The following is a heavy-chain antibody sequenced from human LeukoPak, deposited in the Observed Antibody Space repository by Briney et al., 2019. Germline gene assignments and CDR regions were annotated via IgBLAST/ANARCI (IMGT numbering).Heavy chain of an antibody. J-gene: IGHJ4*02. CDR1: GFIFSTYP. CDR3: ARDREAVSGPFDF. CDR2: ISSDGNNT. Sequence: AGGSLRLSCAASGFIFSTYPMHWVRQAPGKGLEWVAGISSDGNNTFYADSVKGRFTISRDFSKNTVYLQMNSLRSEDTAVYYCARDREAVSGPFDFWGQGTLITVSS. V-gene: IGHV3-30*04. D-gene: IGHD6-19*01.